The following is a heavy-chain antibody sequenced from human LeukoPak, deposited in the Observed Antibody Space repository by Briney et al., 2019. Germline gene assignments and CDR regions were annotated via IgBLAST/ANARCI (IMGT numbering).Heavy chain of an antibody. Sequence: SETLSLTCTVSGGSISSSRHYWGWIRQSPGKGLEWIGSISDSGSPYYNPSLQSRITVSVDTSQNQFSLKLSSVTAADTAVYYCANYVSGTMRDYWGQGTLVTVSS. CDR1: GGSISSSRHY. D-gene: IGHD3-16*01. CDR3: ANYVSGTMRDY. CDR2: ISDSGSP. J-gene: IGHJ4*02. V-gene: IGHV4-39*01.